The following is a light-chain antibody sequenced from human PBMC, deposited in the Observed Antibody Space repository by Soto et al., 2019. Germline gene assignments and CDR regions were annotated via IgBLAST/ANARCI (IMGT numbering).Light chain of an antibody. CDR3: SSYAGSSNV. CDR1: SSDVGGYNY. Sequence: QSVLTQPPSASGPPGQSVAISCTGTSSDVGGYNYVSWYQQHPGKAPKLMIYEVNKRPSGVPDRFPGSKSGNTASLTVSGLQAEDEADYYCSSYAGSSNVFGTGTKVTVL. CDR2: EVN. V-gene: IGLV2-8*01. J-gene: IGLJ1*01.